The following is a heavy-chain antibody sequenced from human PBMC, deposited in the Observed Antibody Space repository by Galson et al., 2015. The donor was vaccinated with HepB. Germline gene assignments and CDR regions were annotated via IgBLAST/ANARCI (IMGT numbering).Heavy chain of an antibody. CDR3: ARARIAAELDAFDI. D-gene: IGHD6-13*01. Sequence: SLRLSCAASGFTFSSYSMNWVRQAPGKGLEWVSSISSSSSYIYYADSVKGRFTISRDNAKNSLYLQMNSLRAEDTAVYYCARARIAAELDAFDIWGQGTMVTVSS. CDR2: ISSSSSYI. CDR1: GFTFSSYS. V-gene: IGHV3-21*01. J-gene: IGHJ3*02.